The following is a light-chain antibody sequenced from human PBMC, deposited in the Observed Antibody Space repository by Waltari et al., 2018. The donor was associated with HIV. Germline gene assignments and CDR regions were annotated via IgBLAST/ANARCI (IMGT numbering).Light chain of an antibody. J-gene: IGLJ3*02. CDR3: AAWDDSLNGWV. Sequence: QSVLTQPPSASGTPGQRVTISCSGSSSNIRSTTVSWYQQLPGTAPKLLIYSNAQRPSGVPDRFPGSKSGTSASLAISGLQSEDEADYYCAAWDDSLNGWVFGGGTKLTVL. V-gene: IGLV1-44*01. CDR2: SNA. CDR1: SSNIRSTT.